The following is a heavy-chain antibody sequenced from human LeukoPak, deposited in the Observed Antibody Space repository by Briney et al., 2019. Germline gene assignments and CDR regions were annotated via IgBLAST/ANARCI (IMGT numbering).Heavy chain of an antibody. CDR2: IWIDGSDQ. CDR1: GFPFSNYG. D-gene: IGHD1-1*01. CDR3: AKEATGTGLDDY. V-gene: IGHV3-33*06. Sequence: GGPLTLSCAASGFPFSNYGVQWARQAPGKALEWVAVIWIDGSDQSYADSVTGRFTISRDNSKSTLYLQMNSLRAEDTAVYYCAKEATGTGLDDYWGQGTLVTVSS. J-gene: IGHJ4*02.